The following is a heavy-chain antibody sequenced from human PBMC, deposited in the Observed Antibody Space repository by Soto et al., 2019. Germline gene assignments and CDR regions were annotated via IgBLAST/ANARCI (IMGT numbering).Heavy chain of an antibody. CDR2: IYHSGST. CDR1: GGSISSGGYS. Sequence: SETLSLTCAVSGGSISSGGYSWSWIRQPPGKGLEWIGYIYHSGSTYYNPSLKSRVTISVDRSKNQFSLKLSSVTAADTAVYYCARSRIVSYYGMDVWGQGTTVTVSS. CDR3: ARSRIVSYYGMDV. J-gene: IGHJ6*02. D-gene: IGHD1-26*01. V-gene: IGHV4-30-2*01.